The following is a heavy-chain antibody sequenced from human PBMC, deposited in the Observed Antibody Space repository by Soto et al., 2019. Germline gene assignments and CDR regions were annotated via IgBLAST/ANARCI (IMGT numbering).Heavy chain of an antibody. D-gene: IGHD5-18*01. CDR2: ISDYNGNT. CDR3: ARDLSYGLCDY. CDR1: GYTFPHYG. J-gene: IGHJ4*02. Sequence: VQLVQSGAEVKKPGASVQVSCRASGYTFPHYGIRSGRQAPGQGLEWIGWISDYNGNTKYAQKLQGRFTMTTDTSTSTAYMELRSLRSDDTAVYYCARDLSYGLCDYWGQGTLVTVSS. V-gene: IGHV1-18*01.